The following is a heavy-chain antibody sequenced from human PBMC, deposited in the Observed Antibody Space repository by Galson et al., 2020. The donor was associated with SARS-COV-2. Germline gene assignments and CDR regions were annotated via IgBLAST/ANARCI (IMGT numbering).Heavy chain of an antibody. D-gene: IGHD6-19*01. Sequence: GESLKISCAASGFTFSSHAMHWVRQAPGKGLEWVAQIFFDGSDKYYGDSVKGRFTISRDSSKNTVYLQMNNLSADDTAVYYCARDGQTSSGCAFDYWGQGTLVTVTS. V-gene: IGHV3-33*01. CDR2: IFFDGSDK. CDR3: ARDGQTSSGCAFDY. CDR1: GFTFSSHA. J-gene: IGHJ4*02.